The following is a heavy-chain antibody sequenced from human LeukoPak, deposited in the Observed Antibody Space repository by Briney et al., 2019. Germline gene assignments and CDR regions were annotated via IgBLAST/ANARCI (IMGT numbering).Heavy chain of an antibody. D-gene: IGHD1-26*01. J-gene: IGHJ3*02. CDR2: ISWNSGSI. Sequence: GGSLRLSCAASGFTFDDYAMHWVRQAPGKGLEWVSGISWNSGSIGYADSVKGRFTISRDNAKNSLYLQMNSLRAEDTALYYCAKGHSGATRVAFDIWGQGTMVTVSS. CDR3: AKGHSGATRVAFDI. V-gene: IGHV3-9*01. CDR1: GFTFDDYA.